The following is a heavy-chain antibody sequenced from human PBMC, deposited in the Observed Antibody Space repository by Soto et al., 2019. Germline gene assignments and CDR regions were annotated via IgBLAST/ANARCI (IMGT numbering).Heavy chain of an antibody. V-gene: IGHV3-66*01. D-gene: IGHD5-12*01. CDR3: AKTVATIKDWFDR. CDR2: IYSGGST. Sequence: GGSLRLSCAASGFTVSSNYMSWVRQAPGKGLEWVSVIYSGGSTYYADSVKGRFTISRDNSKNTLYLQMNSLRAEDTAVYFCAKTVATIKDWFDRWGKGTLVTVSS. CDR1: GFTVSSNY. J-gene: IGHJ5*02.